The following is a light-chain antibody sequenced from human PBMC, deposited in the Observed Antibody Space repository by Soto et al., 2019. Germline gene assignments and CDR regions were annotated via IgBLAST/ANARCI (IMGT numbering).Light chain of an antibody. J-gene: IGLJ2*01. CDR1: NIGSKG. CDR2: SDT. V-gene: IGLV3-21*04. Sequence: SYELTQPPSVSVAPGKTARFTCGGNNIGSKGVHWYQQKPGQAPVLVIHSDTDRPSGIPERFSGSNSGNTATLTISRVEAEDEADYHCQVWDTSSEHPVFGGGTKLTVL. CDR3: QVWDTSSEHPV.